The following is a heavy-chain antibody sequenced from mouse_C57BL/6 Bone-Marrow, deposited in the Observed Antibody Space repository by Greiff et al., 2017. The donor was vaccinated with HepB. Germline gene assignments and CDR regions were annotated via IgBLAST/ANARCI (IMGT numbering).Heavy chain of an antibody. V-gene: IGHV1-61*01. CDR2: IYPSDSET. CDR3: ARRALGLGYFDY. D-gene: IGHD4-1*01. J-gene: IGHJ2*01. CDR1: GYTFTSYW. Sequence: QVQLQQPGAELVRPGSSVKLSCKASGYTFTSYWMDWVKQRPGQGLEWIGNIYPSDSETHYNQKFKDKATLTVDKSSSTAYMQLSSLTSEDSAVYYCARRALGLGYFDYWGQGTTLTGSS.